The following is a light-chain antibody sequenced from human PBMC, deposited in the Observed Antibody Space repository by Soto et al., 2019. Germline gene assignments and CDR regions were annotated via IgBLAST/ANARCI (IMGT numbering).Light chain of an antibody. Sequence: DFQMTQSPSTLSASVGDRVTITCRASQNIRSRLAWFQQKPGKAPKLLIYEASTLGSGVPSRFSGSGSGTEFTLTISSLQPDDFATYYCQQYNSYPGTFGQGTKVDIK. J-gene: IGKJ1*01. CDR3: QQYNSYPGT. CDR2: EAS. CDR1: QNIRSR. V-gene: IGKV1-5*03.